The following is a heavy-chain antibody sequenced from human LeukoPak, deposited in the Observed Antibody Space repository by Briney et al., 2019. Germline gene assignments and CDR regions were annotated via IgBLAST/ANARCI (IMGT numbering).Heavy chain of an antibody. CDR2: ISAYNGNT. CDR1: GYTFTSYG. Sequence: ASVKLSCKASGYTFTSYGISWVRQAPGHGLEWMGWISAYNGNTNYAQKLQGRVTMTTDTSTSTAYMELRSLRSDDTAVYYCARDGYGYSSSWYVGNYFDYWGQGTLVTVSS. D-gene: IGHD6-13*01. CDR3: ARDGYGYSSSWYVGNYFDY. J-gene: IGHJ4*02. V-gene: IGHV1-18*01.